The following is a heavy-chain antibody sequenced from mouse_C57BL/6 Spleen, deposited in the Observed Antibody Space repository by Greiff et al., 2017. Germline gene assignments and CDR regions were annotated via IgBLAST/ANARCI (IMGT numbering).Heavy chain of an antibody. Sequence: VKLQQPGAELVKPGASVKMSCKASGYTFTSYWITWVKQRPGQGLEWIGDIYPGSGSTNYNEKFKSKATLTVDTSSSTAYMQLSSLTSEDSAVYYCARGVTTVVATDWYFDVWGTGTTVTVSS. J-gene: IGHJ1*03. CDR2: IYPGSGST. V-gene: IGHV1-55*01. D-gene: IGHD1-1*01. CDR3: ARGVTTVVATDWYFDV. CDR1: GYTFTSYW.